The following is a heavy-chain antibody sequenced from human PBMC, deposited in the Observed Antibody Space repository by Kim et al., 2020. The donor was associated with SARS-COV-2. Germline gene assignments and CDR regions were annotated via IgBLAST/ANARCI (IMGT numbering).Heavy chain of an antibody. CDR3: ARDRFIAAAGWFDP. V-gene: IGHV4-31*03. D-gene: IGHD6-13*01. CDR1: GGSISSGGYY. CDR2: IYYSGST. Sequence: SETLSLTCTVSGGSISSGGYYWSWIRQHPGKGLEWIGYIYYSGSTYYNPSLKSRVTISVDTSKNQFSLKLSSVTAADTAVYYCARDRFIAAAGWFDPWGQGTLVTVSS. J-gene: IGHJ5*02.